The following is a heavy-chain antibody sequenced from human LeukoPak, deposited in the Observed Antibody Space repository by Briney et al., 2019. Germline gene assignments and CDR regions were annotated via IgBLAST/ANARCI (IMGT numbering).Heavy chain of an antibody. V-gene: IGHV4-31*03. CDR3: ARAGIAVAGYHFDY. J-gene: IGHJ4*02. Sequence: SQTLSLACTVSGGSIGRGGYDWGWIRQPPGKGLDWFGYIYYSGSTYYNPCLKSRVTLSVDTHKNQFSLKPSSVTAADTAVYYCARAGIAVAGYHFDYWRQGTLATVPS. D-gene: IGHD6-19*01. CDR1: GGSIGRGGYD. CDR2: IYYSGST.